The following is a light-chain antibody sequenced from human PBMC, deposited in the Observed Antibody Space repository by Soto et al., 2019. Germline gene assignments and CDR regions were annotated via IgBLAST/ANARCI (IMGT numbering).Light chain of an antibody. CDR1: SSNLGAGYD. CDR2: GNR. V-gene: IGLV1-40*01. Sequence: QSVLTQPPSVSGAPGQRVTISCTGNSSNLGAGYDVHWYQQLPGAAPKLVIFGNRNRPSGVPERFSGSKSGTSASLAITGLQAEDEADYYCCSYAGSYTPFYVFGTGTKVTVL. J-gene: IGLJ1*01. CDR3: CSYAGSYTPFYV.